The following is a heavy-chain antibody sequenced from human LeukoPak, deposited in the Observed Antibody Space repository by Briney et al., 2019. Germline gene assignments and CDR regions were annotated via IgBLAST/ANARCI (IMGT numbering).Heavy chain of an antibody. D-gene: IGHD3-3*01. Sequence: SETLSLTCAVYGGSFSGYYWSWIRQPPGKGLGWIGEINHSGSTNYNPSLKSRVTISVDTSKNQFSLKLSSVTAADTAVYYCARAGSQYYDFWSGYYPGKIFDYWGQGTLVTVSS. CDR1: GGSFSGYY. CDR3: ARAGSQYYDFWSGYYPGKIFDY. V-gene: IGHV4-34*01. J-gene: IGHJ4*02. CDR2: INHSGST.